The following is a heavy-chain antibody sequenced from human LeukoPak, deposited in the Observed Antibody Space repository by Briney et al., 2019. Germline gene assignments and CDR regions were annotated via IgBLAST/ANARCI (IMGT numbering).Heavy chain of an antibody. D-gene: IGHD1-26*01. V-gene: IGHV1-2*02. Sequence: ASVKVSFKASGYTFTGYYMHWVRQAPGQGLEWMGWINPNSGGTKYAQKFQGRVTMTGDTSITTAYMELSRLRSDDTAVYYCARDRGWEPRFDPWGQGTLVAVSS. J-gene: IGHJ5*02. CDR2: INPNSGGT. CDR1: GYTFTGYY. CDR3: ARDRGWEPRFDP.